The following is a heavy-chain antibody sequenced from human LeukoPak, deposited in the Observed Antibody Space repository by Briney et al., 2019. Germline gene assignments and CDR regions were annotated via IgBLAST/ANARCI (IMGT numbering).Heavy chain of an antibody. CDR2: INAGNGNT. CDR3: ARDRGGATYFDY. D-gene: IGHD1-26*01. CDR1: GGTFSSYA. Sequence: GASVKVSCRASGGTFSSYAISWVRQAPGQRLEWMGWINAGNGNTKYSQKFQGRVTITRDTSASTAYMELSSLRSEDTAVYYCARDRGGATYFDYWGQGTLVTVSS. V-gene: IGHV1-3*01. J-gene: IGHJ4*02.